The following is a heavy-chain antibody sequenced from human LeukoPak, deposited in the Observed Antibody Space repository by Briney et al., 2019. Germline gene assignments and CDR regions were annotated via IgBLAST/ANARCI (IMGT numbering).Heavy chain of an antibody. Sequence: ASVKVSCKASGYTFTSYGISWVRQAPGQGLEWMGWFSAYNGNTNYAQKLQGRVTMTTDTSTSTAYMELRSLRSDDTAVYYCAREIRGSDYYDSSGYYVFDYWGQGTLVTVSS. CDR1: GYTFTSYG. J-gene: IGHJ4*02. CDR2: FSAYNGNT. CDR3: AREIRGSDYYDSSGYYVFDY. D-gene: IGHD3-22*01. V-gene: IGHV1-18*01.